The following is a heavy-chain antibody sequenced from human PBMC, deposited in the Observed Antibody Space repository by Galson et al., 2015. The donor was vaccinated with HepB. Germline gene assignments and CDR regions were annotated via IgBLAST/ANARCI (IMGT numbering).Heavy chain of an antibody. CDR2: IWYDGSNK. D-gene: IGHD3-10*01. V-gene: IGHV3-33*08. CDR3: AREVQVVRRVIHNWFDP. J-gene: IGHJ5*02. Sequence: SLRLSCAASGFTFSSYGMHWVRQAPGKGLEWVAVIWYDGSNKYYADSVKGRFTISRDNSKNTLYLQMNSLRAEDTAVYCCAREVQVVRRVIHNWFDPWGQGTLVTVSS. CDR1: GFTFSSYG.